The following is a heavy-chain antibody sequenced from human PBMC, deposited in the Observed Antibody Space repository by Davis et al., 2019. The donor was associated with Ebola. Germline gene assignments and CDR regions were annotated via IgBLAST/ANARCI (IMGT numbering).Heavy chain of an antibody. CDR3: ANRNNFWSGYFYYGFDV. CDR2: MSGSGDNT. J-gene: IGHJ6*02. D-gene: IGHD3-3*01. Sequence: GESLKISCAASGFTFSNYAMTWVRQAPGKGLEWVSTMSGSGDNTYYADSVQGRFTISRDNSKDTLYLQMNSLRADDMAIYYCANRNNFWSGYFYYGFDVWGQGTTVTVSS. CDR1: GFTFSNYA. V-gene: IGHV3-23*01.